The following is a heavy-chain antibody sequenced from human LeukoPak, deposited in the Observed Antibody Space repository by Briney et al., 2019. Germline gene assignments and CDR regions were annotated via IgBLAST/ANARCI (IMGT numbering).Heavy chain of an antibody. CDR3: ARLAEDGFDP. V-gene: IGHV4-59*01. CDR1: GGSISSYY. Sequence: PSETLSLTCTVSGGSISSYYWSWLRQPPGKGLEWIGYTYYSGSTNYNPSLKSRVTISVDTSKNQFSLKLSSVTAADTAVYYCARLAEDGFDPWGQGTLVTVSS. CDR2: TYYSGST. J-gene: IGHJ5*02.